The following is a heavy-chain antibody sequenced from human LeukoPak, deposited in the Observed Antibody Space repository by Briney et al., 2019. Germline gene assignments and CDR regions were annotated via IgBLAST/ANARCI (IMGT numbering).Heavy chain of an antibody. D-gene: IGHD3-9*01. J-gene: IGHJ4*02. Sequence: GGSLRLSCAASGFTFSDSYMTWIRQAPGKGLEWISYISSSGRSIYYADSVKGRFTISRDNAKNSLFLQMNSLRAEDTAVYYCVPGTLVMLDYWGQGTLVTVSS. CDR2: ISSSGRSI. CDR1: GFTFSDSY. CDR3: VPGTLVMLDY. V-gene: IGHV3-11*01.